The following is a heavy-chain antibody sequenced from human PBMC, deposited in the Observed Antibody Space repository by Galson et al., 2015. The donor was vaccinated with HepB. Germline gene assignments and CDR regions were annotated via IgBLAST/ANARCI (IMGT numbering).Heavy chain of an antibody. CDR2: ISAYNGNT. V-gene: IGHV1-18*01. J-gene: IGHJ4*02. Sequence: SVKVSCKASGYTFTSYGISWVRQAPGQGLEWMGWISAYNGNTNYAQKLQGRVTITADESTSTAYMELSSLRSEDTAVYYCALVRPWFGELLPNGPFDYWGQGTLVTVSS. CDR3: ALVRPWFGELLPNGPFDY. CDR1: GYTFTSYG. D-gene: IGHD3-10*01.